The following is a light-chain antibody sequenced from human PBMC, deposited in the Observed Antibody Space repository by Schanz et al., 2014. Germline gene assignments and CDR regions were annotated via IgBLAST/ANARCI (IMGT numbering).Light chain of an antibody. CDR1: SSDVGGYNY. J-gene: IGLJ3*02. Sequence: QSALTQPASVSGSPGQSITLSCTGTSSDVGGYNYVSWYQHHPGKAPKLMIYDVNNRPSGVSNRFSGSKSGNTASLTISGLQAEDEADYYCAAWDDSLNGQLFGGGTKVTVL. V-gene: IGLV2-14*03. CDR2: DVN. CDR3: AAWDDSLNGQL.